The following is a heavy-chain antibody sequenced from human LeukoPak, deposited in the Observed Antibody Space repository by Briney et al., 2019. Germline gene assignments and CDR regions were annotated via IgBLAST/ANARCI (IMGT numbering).Heavy chain of an antibody. V-gene: IGHV3-74*01. D-gene: IGHD2-21*01. CDR1: GFTFSTYW. Sequence: PGGSLRLSCAASGFTFSTYWMHWVRQAPGKGLVWVSRIKSDGSGTDSADSVKGRFTISRDSAKNTPYLQMNSLRAEDTAVYYCARGLVALDYWGQGTLVTVSS. CDR2: IKSDGSGT. J-gene: IGHJ4*02. CDR3: ARGLVALDY.